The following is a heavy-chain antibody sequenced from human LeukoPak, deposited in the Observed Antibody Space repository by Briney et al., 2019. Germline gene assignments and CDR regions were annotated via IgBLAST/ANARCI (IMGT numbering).Heavy chain of an antibody. Sequence: ESLKISCKGSGDSFAIYCITWVRQMPGKGLEWMGIIYPGDSDTRYSPSFQGQVTISAGKSISTAYLQWSSLKASDTAMYYCARRRGYSYGYWDYWGQGTLVTVSS. J-gene: IGHJ4*02. CDR3: ARRRGYSYGYWDY. D-gene: IGHD5-18*01. CDR2: IYPGDSDT. CDR1: GDSFAIYC. V-gene: IGHV5-51*01.